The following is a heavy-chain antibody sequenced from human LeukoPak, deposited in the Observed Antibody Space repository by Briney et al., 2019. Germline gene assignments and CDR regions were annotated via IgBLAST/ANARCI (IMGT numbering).Heavy chain of an antibody. CDR3: ARASGGSCYSNFDY. CDR2: ISYDGSNK. CDR1: GFTFSSYA. J-gene: IGHJ4*02. V-gene: IGHV3-30*04. D-gene: IGHD2-15*01. Sequence: PGRSLRLSCAASGFTFSSYAMHWVRQAPGKGLEWVAVISYDGSNKYYADSVKGRLTISRDNSKNTLYLQMNSLRAEDTAVYYCARASGGSCYSNFDYWGQGTLVTVSS.